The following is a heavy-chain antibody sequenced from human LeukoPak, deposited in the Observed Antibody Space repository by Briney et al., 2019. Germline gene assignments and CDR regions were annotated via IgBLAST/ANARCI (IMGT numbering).Heavy chain of an antibody. Sequence: GGSLRLSCAASGFTFSSYEMNWVRQAPGKGLVGVSYISSSGSTIYYADSVKGRFTISSDNAKNSLYLQMNSLRAEDTAVYYCAERGITMIGGVWGKGTTVTISS. V-gene: IGHV3-48*03. CDR1: GFTFSSYE. J-gene: IGHJ6*04. CDR2: ISSSGSTI. D-gene: IGHD3-10*02. CDR3: AERGITMIGGV.